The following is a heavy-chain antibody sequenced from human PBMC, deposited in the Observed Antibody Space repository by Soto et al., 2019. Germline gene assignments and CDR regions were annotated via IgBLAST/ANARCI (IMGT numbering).Heavy chain of an antibody. Sequence: ASVKVSCKASGYTFTRYFIHWVRQAPGHGFEWMGVINPSGTSTTYAQKFQGRVTITRDTSTSTDHMELSSLISEDTAVYYCARDPSAVAGYSDYWGQGTLVTVSS. CDR2: INPSGTST. CDR3: ARDPSAVAGYSDY. J-gene: IGHJ4*02. V-gene: IGHV1-46*03. CDR1: GYTFTRYF. D-gene: IGHD6-19*01.